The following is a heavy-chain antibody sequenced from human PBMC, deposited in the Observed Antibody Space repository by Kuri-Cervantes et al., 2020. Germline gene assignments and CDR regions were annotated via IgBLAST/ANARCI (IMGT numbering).Heavy chain of an antibody. D-gene: IGHD3-16*01. CDR1: GFTFSHYA. V-gene: IGHV3-30*04. J-gene: IGHJ6*03. CDR2: ISRDGNNQ. CDR3: ARARGEDNKQPPERENYYYYYMDV. Sequence: GGSLRLSCAAYGFTFSHYAMHWVRQAPGKGLEWVAVISRDGNNQFYVDSVKGRFTISRDNAKNTLYLQMNSLRDEDTAVYYCARARGEDNKQPPERENYYYYYMDVWGKGTTVTVSS.